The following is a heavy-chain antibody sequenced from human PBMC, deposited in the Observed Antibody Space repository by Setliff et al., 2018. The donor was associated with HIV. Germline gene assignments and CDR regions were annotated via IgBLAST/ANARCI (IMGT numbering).Heavy chain of an antibody. V-gene: IGHV4-59*01. Sequence: PSETLSLTCTVSSDSISSSYWTWIRQPPGQGLEWIGYVHHSGSTKYNASLRSRVTMSVDTSKNLFSLTLRSVTAADTAVYYCARGHCSGTNCYGVDYYGMDVWGQGTTVTVSS. CDR1: SDSISSSY. J-gene: IGHJ6*02. D-gene: IGHD2-2*01. CDR2: VHHSGST. CDR3: ARGHCSGTNCYGVDYYGMDV.